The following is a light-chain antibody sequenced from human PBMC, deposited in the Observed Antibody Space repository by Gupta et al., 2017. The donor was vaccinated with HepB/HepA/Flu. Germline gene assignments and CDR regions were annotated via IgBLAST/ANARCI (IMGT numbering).Light chain of an antibody. J-gene: IGLJ1*01. V-gene: IGLV3-25*03. CDR1: VLPNQY. Sequence: SAELTQTPSVSVSPGQTDRITCSGDVLPNQYAYWYQQKPGQAPVLIVYKDTERPPGTPERFSGSISGATVTLTISGVQAEDEADYYCQSADSSGTFYVFGTGTKVSIL. CDR2: KDT. CDR3: QSADSSGTFYV.